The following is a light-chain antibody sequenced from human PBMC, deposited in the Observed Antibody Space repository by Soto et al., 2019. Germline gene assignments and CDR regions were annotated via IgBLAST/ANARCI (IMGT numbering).Light chain of an antibody. Sequence: QSLLTQPASLSGSPGQSITISCAGTSRVVGRYMYVSWYQQHPGKAPKLIIYDVYNRPSGVSNRFSGSKSGNTASLTISGLQAEDEAAYYCTSYTSTSTPYVFGGGTKVTV. CDR3: TSYTSTSTPYV. J-gene: IGLJ1*01. V-gene: IGLV2-14*01. CDR1: SRVVGRYMY. CDR2: DVY.